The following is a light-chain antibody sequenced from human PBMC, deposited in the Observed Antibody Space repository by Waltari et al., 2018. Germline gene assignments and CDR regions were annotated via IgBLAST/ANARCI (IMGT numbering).Light chain of an antibody. J-gene: IGKJ1*01. CDR1: QSLVHTDGHTY. CDR3: MQATNWPLT. Sequence: DVVMTQSPPSLSVSLGPPASISCRSSQSLVHTDGHTYLNWFQQRPGQSPRRLIYKVSNRDSGVPDRFSGSGSDTAFTLKISRVEAEDVGIYYCMQATNWPLTFGQGTKVEIQ. V-gene: IGKV2-30*02. CDR2: KVS.